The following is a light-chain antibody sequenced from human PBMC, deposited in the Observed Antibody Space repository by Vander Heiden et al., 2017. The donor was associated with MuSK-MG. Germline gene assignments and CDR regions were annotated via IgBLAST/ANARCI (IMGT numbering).Light chain of an antibody. J-gene: IGKJ2*01. CDR2: DAS. CDR3: QQYCNSPFT. Sequence: EIVLTQSPGTLSLSPGERATLSCRASQSVIINYLAWYQQRPGQAPRLLIYDASSRATGIADRFRGSGSGTDFTLTINGLEPEDSAVYYCQQYCNSPFTFGQGTKLEIK. CDR1: QSVIINY. V-gene: IGKV3-20*01.